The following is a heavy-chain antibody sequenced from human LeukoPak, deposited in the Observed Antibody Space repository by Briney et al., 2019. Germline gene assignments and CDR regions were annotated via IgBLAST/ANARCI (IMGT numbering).Heavy chain of an antibody. CDR1: GDSMSSSSYY. V-gene: IGHV4-39*07. CDR2: IYYRGKT. Sequence: SETLSLTCFVSGDSMSSSSYYWGWIRQPPGKGLEWLGSIYYRGKTYYNPSLKSRVTISVDTSKNQFSLKLSSVTAADTAVYYCARRRNPKGATYFDYWGQGTLVTVSS. J-gene: IGHJ4*02. CDR3: ARRRNPKGATYFDY. D-gene: IGHD1-26*01.